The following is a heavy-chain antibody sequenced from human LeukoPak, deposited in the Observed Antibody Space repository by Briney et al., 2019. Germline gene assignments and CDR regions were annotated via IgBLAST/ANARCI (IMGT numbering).Heavy chain of an antibody. Sequence: GSVKISCKASGYTFTSYDINWVRQAPGQGLEWMGWMNPDSGNTGYAQKFQGRVTMTRSTSISTAYMELSSLRSDDTAVYYCAGGIAAAESIYYYYYGMDVWGQGTTVTVSS. CDR1: GYTFTSYD. V-gene: IGHV1-8*01. CDR2: MNPDSGNT. J-gene: IGHJ6*02. CDR3: AGGIAAAESIYYYYYGMDV. D-gene: IGHD6-13*01.